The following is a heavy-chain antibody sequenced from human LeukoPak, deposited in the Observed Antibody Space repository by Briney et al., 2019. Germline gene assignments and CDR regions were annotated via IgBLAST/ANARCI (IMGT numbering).Heavy chain of an antibody. J-gene: IGHJ3*02. Sequence: GGSLRLSCAASGFTFSSYAMSWVRQAPGKGLEWVSAISGSGGSTYYADSVKGRFTISRDNSKNTLYLQMNSLRAEDTAVYYCAKDRQYSSGWYDAFDIWGQGTMVTVSS. V-gene: IGHV3-23*01. D-gene: IGHD6-19*01. CDR3: AKDRQYSSGWYDAFDI. CDR2: ISGSGGST. CDR1: GFTFSSYA.